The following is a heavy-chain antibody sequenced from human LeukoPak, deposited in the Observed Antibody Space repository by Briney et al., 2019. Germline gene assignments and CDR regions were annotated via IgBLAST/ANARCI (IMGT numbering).Heavy chain of an antibody. CDR3: ARSVEGSFDY. Sequence: GGSLRLSCAASGFKFSVYSMNWVRQAPGKGLEWVSYMTSDTRTIYYAVSVQGRFTISRDNAKNSVCLQMDSLRHEDTAVYYCARSVEGSFDYWGQGTLVTVSS. D-gene: IGHD3-3*01. CDR2: MTSDTRTI. J-gene: IGHJ4*02. V-gene: IGHV3-48*02. CDR1: GFKFSVYS.